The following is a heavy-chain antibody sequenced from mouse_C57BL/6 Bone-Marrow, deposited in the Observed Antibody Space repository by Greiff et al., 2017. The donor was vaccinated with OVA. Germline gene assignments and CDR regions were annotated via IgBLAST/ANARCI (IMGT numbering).Heavy chain of an antibody. Sequence: VQLQQSGAELAKPGASVKLSCKASGYTFTSYWMHWVKQRPGQGLEWIGYINPSSGYTKYNQKFKDKATLTADKSSSTAYMQLSSLTYEESAVYYCARFYYEYPYYFDYWGQGTTLTVSS. V-gene: IGHV1-7*01. CDR1: GYTFTSYW. CDR3: ARFYYEYPYYFDY. J-gene: IGHJ2*01. D-gene: IGHD2-4*01. CDR2: INPSSGYT.